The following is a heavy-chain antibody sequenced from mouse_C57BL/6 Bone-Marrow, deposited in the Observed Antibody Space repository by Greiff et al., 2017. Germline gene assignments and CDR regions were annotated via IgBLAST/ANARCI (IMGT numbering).Heavy chain of an antibody. D-gene: IGHD2-2*01. CDR3: AREGWLRRGFAY. J-gene: IGHJ3*01. CDR1: GYAFTNYL. Sequence: QVQLQQSGAELVRPGTSVKVSCKASGYAFTNYLIEWVKQRPGQGLEWIGVLNPGSGGTNYNEKFKGKATLTADKSSSTAYMQLSSLTSEDSAVYFCAREGWLRRGFAYWGQGTLVTVSA. V-gene: IGHV1-54*01. CDR2: LNPGSGGT.